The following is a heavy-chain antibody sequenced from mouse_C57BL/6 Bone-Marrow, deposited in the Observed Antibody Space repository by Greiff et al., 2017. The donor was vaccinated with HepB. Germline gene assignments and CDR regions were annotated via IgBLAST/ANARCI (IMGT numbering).Heavy chain of an antibody. J-gene: IGHJ2*01. CDR1: GFTFSTSG. V-gene: IGHV5-6*01. Sequence: EVKVIESGGDLVKPGGSLNLSCAASGFTFSTSGMSWVRQTPDKRLEWVATINTGGNYTYYPDSVKGRFTISKDTAKNTLFLLMNSLKSEDSAIYYCTRDRFDYYFDYWGQGTTLTVSS. D-gene: IGHD2-14*01. CDR2: INTGGNYT. CDR3: TRDRFDYYFDY.